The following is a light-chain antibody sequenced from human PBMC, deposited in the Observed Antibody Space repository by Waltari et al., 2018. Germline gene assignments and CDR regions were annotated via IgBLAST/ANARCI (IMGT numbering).Light chain of an antibody. CDR2: RDN. CDR3: QGRDSNTAV. Sequence: SYELTQPLSVSVAPGQTATITCGGNNLVGKSVHWYQQKPGQAPVLVIYRDNNRPSGIPDRFSGSNSGNTATLTINGAQVGDEADYYCQGRDSNTAVFGGGTHLTVL. J-gene: IGLJ7*01. V-gene: IGLV3-9*02. CDR1: NLVGKS.